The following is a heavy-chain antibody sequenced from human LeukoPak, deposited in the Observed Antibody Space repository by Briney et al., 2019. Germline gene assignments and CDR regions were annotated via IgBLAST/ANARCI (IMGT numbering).Heavy chain of an antibody. J-gene: IGHJ4*02. CDR3: AKEGVRGVKYYFDY. D-gene: IGHD3-10*01. Sequence: GGSLRLACAASGFTFSSYGMSWVRQAPGKGLEWVSAISGSDGSTYYAGSVKGRFTIFRDNSKNTLYLQMNSLRAEDTAVYYCAKEGVRGVKYYFDYWGQGTLVTVSS. V-gene: IGHV3-23*01. CDR2: ISGSDGST. CDR1: GFTFSSYG.